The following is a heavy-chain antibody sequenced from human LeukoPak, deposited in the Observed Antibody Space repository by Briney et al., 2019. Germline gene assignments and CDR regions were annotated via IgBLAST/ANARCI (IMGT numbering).Heavy chain of an antibody. CDR3: ARPPPLLRYCDWLFGFWYFDL. CDR2: ISGSGGST. V-gene: IGHV3-23*01. CDR1: GFTFSSYA. J-gene: IGHJ2*01. D-gene: IGHD3-9*01. Sequence: GGSLRLSCAASGFTFSSYAMSWVRQAPGKGLEWVLAISGSGGSTDYADSVKGRFTMSRDNSKNTLYLQMNSLRAEDTAVYSCARPPPLLRYCDWLFGFWYFDLWGRGTLVTVSS.